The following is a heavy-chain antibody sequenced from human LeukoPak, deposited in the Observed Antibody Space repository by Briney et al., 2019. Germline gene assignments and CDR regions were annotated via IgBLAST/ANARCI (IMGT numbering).Heavy chain of an antibody. V-gene: IGHV3-7*01. Sequence: GGSLRLSCAASGFTFSSYWMSWVRQAPGKGLEWVANIKQDGSEKYYVDSVKGRFTISRDNAKNSLYLQMNSLRAEDTAVYYCARGRYGSGSYQDAFDIWGQGTMVTVSS. CDR3: ARGRYGSGSYQDAFDI. D-gene: IGHD1-26*01. CDR1: GFTFSSYW. J-gene: IGHJ3*02. CDR2: IKQDGSEK.